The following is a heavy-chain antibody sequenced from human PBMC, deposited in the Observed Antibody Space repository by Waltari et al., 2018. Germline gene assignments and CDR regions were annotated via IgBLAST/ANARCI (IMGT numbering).Heavy chain of an antibody. D-gene: IGHD3-22*01. Sequence: QVQLQESGPGLVKPSETLSLTCTVSGGSISSYYWSWIRQPAGKGLEWIGRIYTSGSTNYNPSLKRRVTMSVDTSKNQFSLKLSSVTAADTAVYYCARDVGLATYYDSSGYRNWFDPWGQGTLVTVSS. CDR3: ARDVGLATYYDSSGYRNWFDP. J-gene: IGHJ5*02. V-gene: IGHV4-4*07. CDR2: IYTSGST. CDR1: GGSISSYY.